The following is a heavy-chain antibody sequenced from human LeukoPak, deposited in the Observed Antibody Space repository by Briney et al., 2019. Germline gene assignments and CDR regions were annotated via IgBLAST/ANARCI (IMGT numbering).Heavy chain of an antibody. J-gene: IGHJ4*02. V-gene: IGHV4-61*02. CDR3: ARSPSPIFWPSARYAYFDY. D-gene: IGHD3-9*01. CDR1: GDSISSGAYY. CDR2: ISSSGST. Sequence: SETLSLTCTVSGDSISSGAYYWSWIRQPAGKGLEWIGRISSSGSTNYNPSLKSRVTISVDTSKNQFSLKLSSVTAADTAVYYCARSPSPIFWPSARYAYFDYWGQGTLVTVSS.